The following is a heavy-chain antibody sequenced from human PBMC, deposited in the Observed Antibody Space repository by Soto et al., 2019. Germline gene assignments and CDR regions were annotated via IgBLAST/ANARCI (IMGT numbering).Heavy chain of an antibody. D-gene: IGHD3-10*01. CDR1: GLTFSDYY. J-gene: IGHJ2*01. V-gene: IGHV3-7*01. CDR3: ARVMGITMVRGALGYFDL. CDR2: IKQDGSEK. Sequence: PGGSLRLSCAASGLTFSDYYIHWIRRAPGKGLEWVANIKQDGSEKYYVDSVKGRFTISRDNAKNSLYLQMNSLRAEDTAVYYCARVMGITMVRGALGYFDLWGRGTLVTVSS.